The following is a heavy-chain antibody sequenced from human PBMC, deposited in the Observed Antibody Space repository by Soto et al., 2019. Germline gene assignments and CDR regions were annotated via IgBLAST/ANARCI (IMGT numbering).Heavy chain of an antibody. CDR3: ARDPFRIAVAGTLFAY. V-gene: IGHV1-3*01. Sequence: ASVKVSCKASGYTFTSYAMHWVRQAPGQRLEWMGWINAGNGNTKYSQKFQGRVTITRDTSASTAYMELSSLRSEDTAVYYCARDPFRIAVAGTLFAYRGQGTLVPVSS. CDR1: GYTFTSYA. J-gene: IGHJ4*02. CDR2: INAGNGNT. D-gene: IGHD6-19*01.